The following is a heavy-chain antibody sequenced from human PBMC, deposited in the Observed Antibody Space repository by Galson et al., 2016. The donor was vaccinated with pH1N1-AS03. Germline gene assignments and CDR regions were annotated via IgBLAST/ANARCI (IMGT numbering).Heavy chain of an antibody. D-gene: IGHD3-22*01. CDR2: IAKDGTTK. Sequence: SLRLSCAASGFDFRSYSMHWVRQAPGKGLEWGAVIAKDGTTKFDADFVKGRFTISRDNSSNTLYLEMSRLTPEDTAVYYCAREGPGIVRSYRGSLDSWGQGTLVTVTS. CDR3: AREGPGIVRSYRGSLDS. CDR1: GFDFRSYS. V-gene: IGHV3-30-3*01. J-gene: IGHJ4*02.